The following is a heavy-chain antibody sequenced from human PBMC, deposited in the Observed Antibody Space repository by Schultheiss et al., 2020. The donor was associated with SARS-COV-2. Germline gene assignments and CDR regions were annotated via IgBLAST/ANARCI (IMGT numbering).Heavy chain of an antibody. D-gene: IGHD3-10*01. Sequence: GESLKISCAASGFTFSSYAMHWVRQAPGKGLEWVAVISYDGSNKYYADSVKGRFTISRDNSKNTLYLQMNSLRAEDTAVYYCVRDLWFGESYFDYWGQGTLVTVSS. CDR2: ISYDGSNK. V-gene: IGHV3-30*01. J-gene: IGHJ4*02. CDR1: GFTFSSYA. CDR3: VRDLWFGESYFDY.